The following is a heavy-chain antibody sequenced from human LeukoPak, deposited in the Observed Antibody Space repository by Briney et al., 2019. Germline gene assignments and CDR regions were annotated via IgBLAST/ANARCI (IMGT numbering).Heavy chain of an antibody. CDR3: ARHRLSSTSDNWFDP. D-gene: IGHD2-2*01. V-gene: IGHV4-34*01. Sequence: SETLSLTCAVYGGSFSGYYWSWIRQPPGKGLEWIGEINHSGSTNYNPSLKSRVTISVDTSKNQFSLKLSSVTAADTAVYYCARHRLSSTSDNWFDPWGQGTLVTVSS. CDR1: GGSFSGYY. CDR2: INHSGST. J-gene: IGHJ5*02.